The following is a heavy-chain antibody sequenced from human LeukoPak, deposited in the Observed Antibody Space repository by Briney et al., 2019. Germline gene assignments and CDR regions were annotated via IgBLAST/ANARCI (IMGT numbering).Heavy chain of an antibody. D-gene: IGHD2-15*01. CDR3: ATVTVIRDIVVVVAATFDY. CDR2: FDPEDGET. J-gene: IGHJ4*02. CDR1: GYTLTELS. V-gene: IGHV1-24*01. Sequence: ASVKVSCKVSGYTLTELSMHWVRQAPGKGLEWTGGFDPEDGETIYAQKFQGRVTMTEDTSTDTAYMELSSLRSEDTAVYYCATVTVIRDIVVVVAATFDYWGQGTLVTVSS.